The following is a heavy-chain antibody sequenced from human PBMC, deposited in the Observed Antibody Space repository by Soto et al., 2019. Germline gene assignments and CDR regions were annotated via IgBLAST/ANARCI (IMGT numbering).Heavy chain of an antibody. Sequence: QVPLVQSGAELKKPGSSVKVSCKASGDTFSFYTINWVRQAPGLGLEWMGRVNPILSMSNYAQKFQGRVTMTADKSTSTAYMEPRSLRSEDTAFYYCATSYGSGYRAFDYWGQGALVTVSS. V-gene: IGHV1-69*02. CDR2: VNPILSMS. CDR3: ATSYGSGYRAFDY. J-gene: IGHJ4*02. CDR1: GDTFSFYT. D-gene: IGHD3-10*01.